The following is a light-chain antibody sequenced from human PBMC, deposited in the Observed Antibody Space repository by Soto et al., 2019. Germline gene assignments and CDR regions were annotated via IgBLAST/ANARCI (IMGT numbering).Light chain of an antibody. CDR3: QQYYNWPLT. Sequence: ELVMTQSPATLSVSPGERATLSCRASQSFSSNVAWYQQKPGQAPRLLIYGTSTRVTGIPARFSGSGSGTEFTLTIGSLQSEDFAVYYCQQYYNWPLTFGGGTKVDIK. V-gene: IGKV3-15*01. J-gene: IGKJ4*01. CDR1: QSFSSN. CDR2: GTS.